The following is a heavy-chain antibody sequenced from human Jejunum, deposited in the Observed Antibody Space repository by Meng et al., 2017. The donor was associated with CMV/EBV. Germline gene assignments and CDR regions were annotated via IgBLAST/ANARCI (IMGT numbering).Heavy chain of an antibody. CDR3: AKDRGSGGNGYGLDV. D-gene: IGHD2-15*01. CDR2: TRYDGVNK. CDR1: GFSFSSYA. V-gene: IGHV3-30*02. J-gene: IGHJ6*02. Sequence: GFSFSSYAMAWGRQAPGKGLEWVAFTRYDGVNKYHADSVKGRFTISKDFSENTLYLQMSSLTVDDTAIYYCAKDRGSGGNGYGLDVWGQGTTVTVSS.